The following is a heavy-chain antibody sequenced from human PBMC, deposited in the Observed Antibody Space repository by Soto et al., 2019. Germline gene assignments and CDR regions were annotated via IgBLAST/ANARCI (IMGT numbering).Heavy chain of an antibody. CDR1: GGTVSSYT. D-gene: IGHD3-10*01. V-gene: IGHV1-69*02. J-gene: IGHJ6*02. CDR3: ARFRGSYGLDV. CDR2: IIPILNIA. Sequence: QVQLVQSGAEVKKPGSSVKVSCKASGGTVSSYTISWVRQAPGQGLEWMGRIIPILNIANYAQKFQGRVTITADKSTSTAYMELSSLRSEDTAVYYCARFRGSYGLDVWGQGTTVTVSS.